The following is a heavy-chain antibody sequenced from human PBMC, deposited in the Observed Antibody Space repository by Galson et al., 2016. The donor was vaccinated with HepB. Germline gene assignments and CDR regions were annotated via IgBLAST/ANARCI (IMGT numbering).Heavy chain of an antibody. J-gene: IGHJ4*02. CDR1: GFTFSTCA. CDR2: ISYDGSNK. Sequence: SLRLSCAASGFTFSTCAMNWVRQAPGKGLEWVAVISYDGSNKYYADSVKGRFTISRDNSKNTLYLQMNSLRAEDTAVYYCAREEYRGTYTGISSFGYWGQGTLVTVSS. CDR3: AREEYRGTYTGISSFGY. D-gene: IGHD1-26*01. V-gene: IGHV3-30-3*01.